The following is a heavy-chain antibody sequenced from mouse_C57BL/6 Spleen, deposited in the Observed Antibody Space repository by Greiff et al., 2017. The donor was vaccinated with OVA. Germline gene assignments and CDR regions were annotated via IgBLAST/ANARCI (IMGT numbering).Heavy chain of an antibody. CDR2: IYPGSGST. CDR1: GYTFTSYW. D-gene: IGHD2-4*01. CDR3: AREGSYYDYDLASMDY. V-gene: IGHV1-55*01. Sequence: QVQLQQPGAELVKPGASVKMSCKASGYTFTSYWITWVKQRPGQGLEWIGDIYPGSGSTNYNEKFKSKATLTVDTSSSTAYMQLSSLTSEDSAVYYCAREGSYYDYDLASMDYWGQGTSVTVSS. J-gene: IGHJ4*01.